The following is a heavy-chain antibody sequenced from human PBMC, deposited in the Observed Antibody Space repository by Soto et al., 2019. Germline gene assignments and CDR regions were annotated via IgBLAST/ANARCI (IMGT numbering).Heavy chain of an antibody. CDR3: AREVVGATTKTGMRIDY. V-gene: IGHV4-39*02. CDR2: IYYSGGT. Sequence: QLQLQESGPGLVKPSETLSLTCTVSGDSISSSRYSWGWIRQPPGKGLEWIGSIYYSGGTYYNPSLKSRGNISVDTSKNQFSLKLTSVNAADTAVYYCAREVVGATTKTGMRIDYWGQGTLVTVSS. J-gene: IGHJ4*02. CDR1: GDSISSSRYS. D-gene: IGHD1-26*01.